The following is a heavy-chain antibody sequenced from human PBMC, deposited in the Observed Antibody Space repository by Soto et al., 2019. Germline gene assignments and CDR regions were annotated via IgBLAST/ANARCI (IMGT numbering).Heavy chain of an antibody. CDR1: GDSVSSNSAA. D-gene: IGHD5-12*01. J-gene: IGHJ4*02. CDR3: ARSGYSGYDSLFYFDY. V-gene: IGHV6-1*01. CDR2: TYYRSKWYN. Sequence: SQTLSLTCAISGDSVSSNSAAWNWIRQSPSRGLEWLGRTYYRSKWYNDYAVSVKSRITINPDTSKNQFSLQLNSVTPEDTAVYYCARSGYSGYDSLFYFDYWGQGTLVTVSS.